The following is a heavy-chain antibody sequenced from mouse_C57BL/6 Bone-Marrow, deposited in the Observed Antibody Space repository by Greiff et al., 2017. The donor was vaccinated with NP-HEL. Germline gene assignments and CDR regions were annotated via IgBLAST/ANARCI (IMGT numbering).Heavy chain of an antibody. CDR3: ARHGNYGSSYGYFDG. CDR2: ISNGGGST. CDR1: GFTFSDYY. J-gene: IGHJ1*03. Sequence: EVKLMESGGGLVQPGGSLKLSCAASGFTFSDYYMYWVRQTPEKRLEWVAYISNGGGSTYYPDTVKGRFTISRDNAKNTLYLQMRRLKSEDTAMYYCARHGNYGSSYGYFDGWGTGTTVTVAS. D-gene: IGHD1-1*01. V-gene: IGHV5-12*01.